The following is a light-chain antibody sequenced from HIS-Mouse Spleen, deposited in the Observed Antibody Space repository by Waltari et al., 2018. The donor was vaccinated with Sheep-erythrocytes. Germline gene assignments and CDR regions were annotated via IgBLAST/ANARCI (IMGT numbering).Light chain of an antibody. CDR3: CSYAGSSTPWV. V-gene: IGLV2-23*01. CDR2: EGS. J-gene: IGLJ3*02. CDR1: SSDVGSSNL. Sequence: QSALTQPASVSGSPGQSITISCTGTSSDVGSSNLVSWYQQHPGKAPKLMIYEGSKRTSGVSNRFSGSKSGNTASLTISGLQAEDEADYYCCSYAGSSTPWVFGGGTKLTVL.